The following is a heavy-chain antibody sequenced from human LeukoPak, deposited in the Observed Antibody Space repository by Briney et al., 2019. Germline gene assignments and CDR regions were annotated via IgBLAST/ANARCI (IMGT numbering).Heavy chain of an antibody. CDR1: DFTVSSNY. Sequence: GGSLRLSCAASDFTVSSNYMSWVRQAPGKGLEWVSIIYAGGTIYYADSVKGRFTISRDNAKNSLYLQMNSLRAGDTAVYYCARGADYWGQGTLVTVSS. CDR3: ARGADY. V-gene: IGHV3-53*01. CDR2: IYAGGTI. J-gene: IGHJ4*02.